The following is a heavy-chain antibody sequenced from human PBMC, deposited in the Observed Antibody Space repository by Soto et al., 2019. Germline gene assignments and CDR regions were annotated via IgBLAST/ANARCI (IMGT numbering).Heavy chain of an antibody. CDR2: IIPIFGTA. D-gene: IGHD6-19*01. CDR1: GGTFSSYA. J-gene: IGHJ4*02. V-gene: IGHV1-69*01. CDR3: ARGGVGPGIAVAGAGSYFDY. Sequence: QVQLVQSGAEVKKPGSSVKVSCKASGGTFSSYAISWVRQAPGQGLEWMGGIIPIFGTANYAQKFQGRVTITADESTRTAYMELSSLSSEDTAVYYCARGGVGPGIAVAGAGSYFDYWGQGTLVTVSS.